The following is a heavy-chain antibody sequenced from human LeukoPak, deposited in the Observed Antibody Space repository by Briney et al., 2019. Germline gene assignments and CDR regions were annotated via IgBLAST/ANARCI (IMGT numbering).Heavy chain of an antibody. CDR2: IYHSGST. CDR1: GYSISSGYY. Sequence: PSETLSLTCTVSGYSISSGYYWGWIRQPPGKGLEWIGSIYHSGSTYYNPSLKSRVSMSIDTSKKQFSLELTSVTAADTAVYYCSRRVNIDNYDDARGAVDIWGQGAMVIVSS. V-gene: IGHV4-38-2*02. D-gene: IGHD1-1*01. J-gene: IGHJ3*02. CDR3: SRRVNIDNYDDARGAVDI.